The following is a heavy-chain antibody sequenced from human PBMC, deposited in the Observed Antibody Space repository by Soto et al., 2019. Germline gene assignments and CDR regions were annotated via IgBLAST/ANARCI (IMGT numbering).Heavy chain of an antibody. Sequence: SETLSLTCAVSGGSINSSNWWNWVRQPPGKGLEWIGEIYHSGSTNYNPSLKSRVTISVDKSKNHFSLNLSSVTAADTAVYYCARTIVAAAYNWFEPWGQGTLVTVSS. D-gene: IGHD2-2*01. J-gene: IGHJ5*02. CDR3: ARTIVAAAYNWFEP. CDR1: GGSINSSNW. CDR2: IYHSGST. V-gene: IGHV4-4*02.